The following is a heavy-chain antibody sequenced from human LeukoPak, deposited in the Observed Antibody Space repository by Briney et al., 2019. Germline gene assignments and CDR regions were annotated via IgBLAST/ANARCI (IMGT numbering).Heavy chain of an antibody. V-gene: IGHV3-7*01. J-gene: IGHJ4*02. CDR3: ARDGYSGYDEYDY. CDR1: GSTFSSYW. D-gene: IGHD5-12*01. CDR2: IKQDGSEK. Sequence: GGSLRLSCAASGSTFSSYWMSWVRQAPGKGLEWVANIKQDGSEKYYVDSVKGRFTISRDNAKNSLYLQMNSLRAEDTAVYYCARDGYSGYDEYDYWGQGTLVTVSS.